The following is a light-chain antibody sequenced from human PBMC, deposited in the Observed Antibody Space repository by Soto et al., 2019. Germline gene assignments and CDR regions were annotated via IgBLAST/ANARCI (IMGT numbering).Light chain of an antibody. J-gene: IGKJ4*01. Sequence: EIVMTQSPATVSVSPGERVTLSCRASQSIRTNVAWYQQKPGQALRLLIYDASTRAPGLSSRFSASGSGTEFTLTISSLQSEDVATYYCQQYNDWAPLTFGGGTRLEI. V-gene: IGKV3-15*01. CDR3: QQYNDWAPLT. CDR2: DAS. CDR1: QSIRTN.